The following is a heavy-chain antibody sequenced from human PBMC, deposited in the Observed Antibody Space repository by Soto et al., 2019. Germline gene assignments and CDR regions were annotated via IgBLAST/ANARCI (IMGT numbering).Heavy chain of an antibody. CDR1: GFTFSTYG. J-gene: IGHJ4*02. Sequence: SGGSLRLSCAASGFTFSTYGMHWVRQAPGKGLEWVAVISYDGNIKYYADSVKGRFTISRDNSKNTLYLQMNSLRAEDMAVYYCARGPGYYFDYWGQGTLVTVSS. CDR3: ARGPGYYFDY. V-gene: IGHV3-30*03. CDR2: ISYDGNIK.